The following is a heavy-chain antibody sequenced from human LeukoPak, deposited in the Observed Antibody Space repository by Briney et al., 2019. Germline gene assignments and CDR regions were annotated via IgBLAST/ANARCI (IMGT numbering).Heavy chain of an antibody. CDR3: AKGDSSGWYGPYFDH. CDR1: GFTFSSYA. CDR2: ISGSGGST. J-gene: IGHJ4*02. V-gene: IGHV3-23*01. D-gene: IGHD6-19*01. Sequence: PGGSLRLSCAASGFTFSSYAMSWVRQAPGKGLEWVSAISGSGGSTYYADSVKGRFTISRDNSKNTLYPQMNSLRAEDTAVYYCAKGDSSGWYGPYFDHWGQGTLVTVSS.